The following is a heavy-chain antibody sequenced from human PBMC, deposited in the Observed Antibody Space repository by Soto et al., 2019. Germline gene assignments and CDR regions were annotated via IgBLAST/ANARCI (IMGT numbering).Heavy chain of an antibody. J-gene: IGHJ4*02. Sequence: KASETLSLTCSVSGTSIRGYYWTWIRQPPGKGLEWIGYIYYTGTTKYNPSLKSRVTISVDTSKNQFSLRLNSVTAADTAVYYCAREVSSFGSNHFGSWGQGALVTVSS. CDR3: AREVSSFGSNHFGS. V-gene: IGHV4-59*01. D-gene: IGHD3-10*01. CDR1: GTSIRGYY. CDR2: IYYTGTT.